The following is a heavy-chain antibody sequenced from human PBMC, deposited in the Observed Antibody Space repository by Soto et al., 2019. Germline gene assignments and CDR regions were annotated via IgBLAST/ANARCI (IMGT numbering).Heavy chain of an antibody. CDR3: ARDGGSYGHFDY. CDR2: MYESGLT. CDR1: GYSISTAYY. V-gene: IGHV4-38-2*02. Sequence: ETLSLTCAVSGYSISTAYYWGWIRQPPGQGLEWSGSMYESGLTYYNASLKSRVTISVDTSKNEFSLKVSSVTAADTAVYYCARDGGSYGHFDYWGQGILVTVSS. D-gene: IGHD2-15*01. J-gene: IGHJ4*02.